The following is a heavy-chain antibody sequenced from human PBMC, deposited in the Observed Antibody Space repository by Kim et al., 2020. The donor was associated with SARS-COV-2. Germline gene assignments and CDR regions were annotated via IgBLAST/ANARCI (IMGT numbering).Heavy chain of an antibody. J-gene: IGHJ5*02. V-gene: IGHV3-21*04. CDR2: ISSSSSYI. D-gene: IGHD2-2*01. CDR1: GFTFSSYS. Sequence: GGSLRLSCAASGFTFSSYSMNWVRQAPGKGLEWVSSISSSSSYIYYADSVKGRFTISRDNAKNSLYLQMNSLRAEDTAVYYCARGSCSSTSCYLYNWFDPWGQGTLVTVSS. CDR3: ARGSCSSTSCYLYNWFDP.